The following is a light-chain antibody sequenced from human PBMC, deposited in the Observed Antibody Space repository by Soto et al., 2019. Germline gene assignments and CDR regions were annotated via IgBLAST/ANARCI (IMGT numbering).Light chain of an antibody. Sequence: QSALTQPASVSGSPGQSITISCTGTSNDVGSYNLVSWYQHHPGKAPKLMIFEGSKRPSGVSNRFSGSKSGNTASLTISGLQAEDEAAFYCCSYAGSNYYVFGTGTKVTVL. CDR1: SNDVGSYNL. J-gene: IGLJ1*01. CDR3: CSYAGSNYYV. CDR2: EGS. V-gene: IGLV2-23*01.